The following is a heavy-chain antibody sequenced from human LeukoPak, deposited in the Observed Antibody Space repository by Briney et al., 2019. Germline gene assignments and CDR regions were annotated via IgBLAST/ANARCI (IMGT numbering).Heavy chain of an antibody. Sequence: GGSLRLSCAASGFTFSSYWMTWVRQAPGKGLEWVANIKQDASERYYMDSAKGRFTISRDNAKNSLYLQMNSLRAEDTAVYYCATPTAGTWHFDYWGQGTLVTVSS. CDR2: IKQDASER. CDR3: ATPTAGTWHFDY. J-gene: IGHJ4*02. V-gene: IGHV3-7*01. D-gene: IGHD1-1*01. CDR1: GFTFSSYW.